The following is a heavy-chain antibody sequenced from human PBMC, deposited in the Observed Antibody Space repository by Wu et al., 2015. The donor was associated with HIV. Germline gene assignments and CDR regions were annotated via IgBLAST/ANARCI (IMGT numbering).Heavy chain of an antibody. CDR2: IIPISGTT. J-gene: IGHJ4*02. CDR1: GGTFSSYA. V-gene: IGHV1-69*15. D-gene: IGHD6-19*01. Sequence: QVQLVQSGAEVKKPGSSVKVSCKASGGTFSSYAISWVRQAPGQGLEWVGSIIPISGTTHYAQKFLGRVTITADESTRTTYMELRSLRNEDTAVYYCARAQRPVADALELDSWGQGTLVTVSS. CDR3: ARAQRPVADALELDS.